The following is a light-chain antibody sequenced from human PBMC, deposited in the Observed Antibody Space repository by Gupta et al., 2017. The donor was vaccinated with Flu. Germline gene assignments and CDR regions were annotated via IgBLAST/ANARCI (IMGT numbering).Light chain of an antibody. J-gene: IGKJ2*02. CDR3: RRGTHPWT. CDR1: QSLVYKNGITY. CDR2: EVS. Sequence: DVVMTQSPLSLPVTLGQPASISCRSSQSLVYKNGITYLNWFQQRPGQSPRRIIFEVSKCDYGVPDRFSGSGSGNDFTLKSSRGEDEDVGVYYCRRGTHPWTFGQGTRMEI. V-gene: IGKV2D-30*01.